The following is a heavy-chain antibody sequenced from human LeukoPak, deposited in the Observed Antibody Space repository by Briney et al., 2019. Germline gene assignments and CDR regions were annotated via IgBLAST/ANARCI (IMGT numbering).Heavy chain of an antibody. CDR1: NYIFSSYG. Sequence: ASVKVSCKASNYIFSSYGISWVRQAPGQGLVWMAWINAYNGDTNYAQKFQGRVTITRDTSISTVYMELSSLRSEDTAVYFCARVDGSPDYWGQGTLVTVSS. CDR2: INAYNGDT. J-gene: IGHJ4*02. CDR3: ARVDGSPDY. V-gene: IGHV1-18*01. D-gene: IGHD2-15*01.